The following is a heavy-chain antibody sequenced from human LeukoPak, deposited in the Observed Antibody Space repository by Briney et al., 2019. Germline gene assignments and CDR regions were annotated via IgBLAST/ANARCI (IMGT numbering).Heavy chain of an antibody. Sequence: GGSLRLSCAASGFTFSSYGMHWVRQAPGKGLEWVAVISYDGSNKYYADSVKGRFTISRDNSKNTLYLQMNSLRAENTAVYYCAKDPFDYWGQGTLVTVSS. J-gene: IGHJ4*02. CDR1: GFTFSSYG. V-gene: IGHV3-30*18. CDR2: ISYDGSNK. CDR3: AKDPFDY.